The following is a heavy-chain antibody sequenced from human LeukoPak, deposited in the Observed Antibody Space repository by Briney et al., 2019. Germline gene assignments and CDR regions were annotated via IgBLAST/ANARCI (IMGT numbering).Heavy chain of an antibody. V-gene: IGHV4-61*01. D-gene: IGHD3-10*01. CDR2: IYYSGST. CDR3: ARVLVRGVKTPTDAFDI. Sequence: SETLSLTCTVSGGSVSSGSYYWSWIRQPPGKGLEWIGYIYYSGSTNYNPSLKSRVTISVDTSKNPFSLKLSSVTAADTAVYYCARVLVRGVKTPTDAFDIWGQGTMVTVSS. CDR1: GGSVSSGSYY. J-gene: IGHJ3*02.